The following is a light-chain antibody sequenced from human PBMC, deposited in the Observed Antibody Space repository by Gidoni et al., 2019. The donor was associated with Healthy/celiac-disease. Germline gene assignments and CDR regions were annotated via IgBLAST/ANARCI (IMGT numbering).Light chain of an antibody. Sequence: DIQMTPSPSSLSASVGDRVTITCRASQSISSYLNWYQQKPGKAPKLLIYAASSLQSGVPSRFSGSGSGTDFTRTISSLQPEEFATYYCQQSYSTPRTFGQGTKVEIK. CDR2: AAS. V-gene: IGKV1-39*01. CDR3: QQSYSTPRT. J-gene: IGKJ1*01. CDR1: QSISSY.